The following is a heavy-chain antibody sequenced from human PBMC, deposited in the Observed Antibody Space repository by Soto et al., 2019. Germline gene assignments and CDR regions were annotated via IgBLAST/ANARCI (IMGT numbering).Heavy chain of an antibody. V-gene: IGHV3-30*18. CDR1: AFNFRGRG. Sequence: GGSLRLSCEGSAFNFRGRGMGWVRQAPGKGLEWVAVISYDGASEYYADSVKGRFTISRDNSRNTLYLQMSSLREDDTAVYYCAKVRSAYCASAACYAMDAWGQGAPVTVSS. CDR3: AKVRSAYCASAACYAMDA. D-gene: IGHD2-21*01. J-gene: IGHJ6*02. CDR2: ISYDGASE.